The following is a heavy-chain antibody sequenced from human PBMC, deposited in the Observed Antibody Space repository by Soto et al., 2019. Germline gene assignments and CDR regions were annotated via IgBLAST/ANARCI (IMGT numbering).Heavy chain of an antibody. Sequence: ESGGGLVQPGGSLRLPCEASGFTLSTYWMTWVRQPPGKGLEWVASINQDGSERYYVDSVRGRFTISRDNAKNSLYLQMNSLRAEDTAVYYCVCGGNFFVYWGQGTLVTVSP. J-gene: IGHJ4*02. CDR2: INQDGSER. D-gene: IGHD3-16*01. V-gene: IGHV3-7*01. CDR1: GFTLSTYW. CDR3: VCGGNFFVY.